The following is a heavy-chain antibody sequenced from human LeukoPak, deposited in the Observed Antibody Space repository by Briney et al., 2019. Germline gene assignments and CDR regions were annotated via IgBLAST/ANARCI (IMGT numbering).Heavy chain of an antibody. V-gene: IGHV3-7*02. J-gene: IGHJ3*01. Sequence: GGSLRLSCAASGFTFSNYWMSWVRQAPGKGLEWVANTEEDGSEKYYVDSVKGRFTISRDNAKNSLYLQMNSLRAEDTAVYYCARVGIGGYSYAEEWGQGTMVTVSS. CDR3: ARVGIGGYSYAEE. CDR2: TEEDGSEK. D-gene: IGHD5-18*01. CDR1: GFTFSNYW.